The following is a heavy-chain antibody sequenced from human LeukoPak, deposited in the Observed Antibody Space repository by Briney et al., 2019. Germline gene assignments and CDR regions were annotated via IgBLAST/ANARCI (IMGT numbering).Heavy chain of an antibody. CDR3: ARGGIAAARIYYYYYGMDV. V-gene: IGHV1-69*04. J-gene: IGHJ6*02. CDR2: IIPILGIA. Sequence: SVKVSCKASGGTFSSYAISWVRQAPGQGLEWMGRIIPILGIANYAQKFQGRVTITADKSTSTAYMELSSLRSEDTAVYYCARGGIAAARIYYYYYGMDVWGQGTTVTVSS. D-gene: IGHD6-13*01. CDR1: GGTFSSYA.